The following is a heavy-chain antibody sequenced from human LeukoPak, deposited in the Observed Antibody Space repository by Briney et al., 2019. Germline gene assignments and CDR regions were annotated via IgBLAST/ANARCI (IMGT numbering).Heavy chain of an antibody. CDR1: GFPFSSIG. J-gene: IGHJ4*02. Sequence: SGGPLRLPCELFGFPFSSIGIHWAPQPPAKGLKGVQVISDDGSNKYYADSVKGRFTISRDNSNNTLFLHLNSLRAEDTAVFYCAKASTGMALAGVDYWGQGTLVSVSS. V-gene: IGHV3-30*18. CDR2: ISDDGSNK. CDR3: AKASTGMALAGVDY. D-gene: IGHD6-19*01.